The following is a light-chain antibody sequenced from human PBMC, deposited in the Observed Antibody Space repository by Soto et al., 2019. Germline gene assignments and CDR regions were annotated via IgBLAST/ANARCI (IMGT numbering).Light chain of an antibody. J-gene: IGLJ1*01. CDR2: DVT. CDR3: CSYAGSYIYV. Sequence: QSALTQPRLVSGSPGQSVTISCTGTSSDVGGYNYVSWYQQHPGKAPKLMIYDVTERLSGVPYRFSGSKSGNTASLTISGLQAEDEADYYCCSYAGSYIYVFGTGTKLTVL. V-gene: IGLV2-11*01. CDR1: SSDVGGYNY.